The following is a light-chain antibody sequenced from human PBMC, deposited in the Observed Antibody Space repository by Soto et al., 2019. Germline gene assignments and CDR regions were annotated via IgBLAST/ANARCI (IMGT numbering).Light chain of an antibody. CDR1: NTNNGAGFH. Sequence: QAVVTQTPLVSGAPGQRVTLSCTGTNTNNGAGFHVHWYQQLPGTAPKLLIYGNDQRPSGVPDRFSGSQSGTSASLAITGLLAEDEADYFCQSYDNSLSGWVFGGGTQLTVL. CDR2: GND. J-gene: IGLJ7*01. V-gene: IGLV1-40*01. CDR3: QSYDNSLSGWV.